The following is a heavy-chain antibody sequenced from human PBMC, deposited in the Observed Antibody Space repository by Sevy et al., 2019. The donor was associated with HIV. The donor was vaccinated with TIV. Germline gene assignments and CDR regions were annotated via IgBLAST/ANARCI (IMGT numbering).Heavy chain of an antibody. CDR2: IKSKTDGGTT. CDR3: TTDFVGYSRSSPSDY. Sequence: GGSLRLSCAASGFTFSNAWMNWVRQAPGKGLQWVGRIKSKTDGGTTDYAAPVKGRFTISRDDSKNTLYLQMNSLKTDDTALYYCTTDFVGYSRSSPSDYWGQGTLVTVSS. D-gene: IGHD6-6*01. CDR1: GFTFSNAW. J-gene: IGHJ4*02. V-gene: IGHV3-15*07.